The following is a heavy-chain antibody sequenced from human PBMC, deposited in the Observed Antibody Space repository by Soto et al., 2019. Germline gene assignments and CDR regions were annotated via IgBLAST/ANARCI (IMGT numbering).Heavy chain of an antibody. Sequence: SETLSLTCTVSGGSISSYDWSWIRQPPGKGLEWIGYIYYSGSTNYNPSLKSRVTISVDTSKNQFSLKLSSVTAADTAVYYCARRDYGAYDAFDIWGQGTMVTVSS. CDR2: IYYSGST. CDR3: ARRDYGAYDAFDI. J-gene: IGHJ3*02. D-gene: IGHD4-17*01. CDR1: GGSISSYD. V-gene: IGHV4-59*08.